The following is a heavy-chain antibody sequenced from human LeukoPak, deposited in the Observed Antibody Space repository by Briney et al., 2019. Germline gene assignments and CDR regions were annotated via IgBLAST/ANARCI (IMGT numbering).Heavy chain of an antibody. D-gene: IGHD3-10*01. CDR3: ARAPPYYYGSGSYPLDY. Sequence: PGGSLRLSCAASGFTFSSYEMNWVRQAPGKGLEWVSSISSSGSTIYYADSVKGRFTISRDNAKNSLYLQMNSLRAEDTAVYYCARAPPYYYGSGSYPLDYWGQGTLVTVSS. CDR2: ISSSGSTI. V-gene: IGHV3-48*03. J-gene: IGHJ4*02. CDR1: GFTFSSYE.